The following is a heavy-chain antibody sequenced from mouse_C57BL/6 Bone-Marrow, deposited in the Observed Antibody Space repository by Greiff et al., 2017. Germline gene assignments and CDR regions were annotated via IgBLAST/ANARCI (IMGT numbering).Heavy chain of an antibody. CDR3: SRGYYNYFDY. D-gene: IGHD2-3*01. CDR1: GFTFSSYG. CDR2: IISGGSYT. V-gene: IGHV5-6*01. Sequence: EVNVVESGGDLVKPGGSLKLSCAASGFTFSSYGMAWVRQTPDKRLEWVATIISGGSYTYYPDSVKGRFTITRDNAKNTLYPQMSSLKSDDTAMYYCSRGYYNYFDYWGQGTTPTVSS. J-gene: IGHJ2*01.